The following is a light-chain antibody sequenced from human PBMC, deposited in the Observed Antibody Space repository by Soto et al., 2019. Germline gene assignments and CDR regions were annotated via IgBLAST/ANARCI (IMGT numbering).Light chain of an antibody. CDR3: QQYNNWPPYT. CDR2: GAS. CDR1: QSVSGN. Sequence: EIVMTQSPATLSVAPGERATLSCRASQSVSGNLAWHQQKPGQAPRLLIHGASTRATGVPARFSGSGSGTEFTLTISSLQSEDFAVYYCQQYNNWPPYTFGQGTKLEIK. J-gene: IGKJ2*01. V-gene: IGKV3-15*01.